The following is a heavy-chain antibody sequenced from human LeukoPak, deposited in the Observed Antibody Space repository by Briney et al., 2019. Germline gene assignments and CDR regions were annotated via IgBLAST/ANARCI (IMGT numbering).Heavy chain of an antibody. V-gene: IGHV3-48*01. CDR3: AKDWRHIVVVSSPGYFDY. Sequence: QPGGSLRLSCAASGFTFSSYSMNWVRQAPGKGLEWVSYISSSSSTIYYADSMKGRFTISRDNSKNILYLQMNSLRAEDTAVYYCAKDWRHIVVVSSPGYFDYWGQGTLVTVSS. CDR2: ISSSSSTI. D-gene: IGHD2-21*01. CDR1: GFTFSSYS. J-gene: IGHJ4*02.